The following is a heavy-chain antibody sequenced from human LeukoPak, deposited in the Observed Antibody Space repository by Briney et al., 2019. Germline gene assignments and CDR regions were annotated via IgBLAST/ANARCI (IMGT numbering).Heavy chain of an antibody. D-gene: IGHD6-25*01. CDR2: ISIGGDYT. V-gene: IGHV3-23*01. J-gene: IGHJ4*02. CDR3: AKGRGGQPLKLYFDY. Sequence: SGGSLRLSCAASGFTFSGSAMSWVRQAPGKGLEWVSGISIGGDYTYYADSVKGHFTISRDNSKNTLYLQMNSLRAEDTAVYYCAKGRGGQPLKLYFDYWGQGTLVTVSS. CDR1: GFTFSGSA.